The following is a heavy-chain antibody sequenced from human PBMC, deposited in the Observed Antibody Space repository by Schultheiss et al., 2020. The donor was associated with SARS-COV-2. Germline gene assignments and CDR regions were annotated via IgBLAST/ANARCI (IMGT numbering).Heavy chain of an antibody. CDR2: ISGSGGST. CDR3: AKVGDSSSWYESDY. D-gene: IGHD6-13*01. Sequence: LTCTVSGGSISSYYWSWIRQHPGKGLEWVSAISGSGGSTYYADSVKGRFTISRDNAKNSLYLQMNSLRAEDTAVYYCAKVGDSSSWYESDYWGQGTLVTVSS. V-gene: IGHV3-23*01. CDR1: GGSISSYY. J-gene: IGHJ4*02.